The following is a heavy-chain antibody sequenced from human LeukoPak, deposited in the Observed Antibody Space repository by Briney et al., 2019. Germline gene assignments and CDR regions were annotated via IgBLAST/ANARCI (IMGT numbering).Heavy chain of an antibody. J-gene: IGHJ4*02. CDR3: ARCTRITMVRGVIITGIYYFDY. CDR1: GGSFSGCY. V-gene: IGHV4-34*01. D-gene: IGHD3-10*01. CDR2: INHSGST. Sequence: PSETLSLTCAVYGGSFSGCYWSWIRQPPGKGLEWIGEINHSGSTNYNPSLKSRVTISVDTSKNQFSLKLSSVTAADTAVYYCARCTRITMVRGVIITGIYYFDYWGQGTLVTVSS.